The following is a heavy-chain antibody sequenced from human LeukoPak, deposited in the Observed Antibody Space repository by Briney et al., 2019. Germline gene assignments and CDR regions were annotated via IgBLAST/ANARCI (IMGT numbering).Heavy chain of an antibody. Sequence: LSLTCTVSGGSISSSDYYWSWVRQAPGKGLEWVSYISSTSNTIYYADSVKGRFTISRDSAKNSLYLQMNSLRVEDTAVYYCARARWDVWGQGTTVTVSS. CDR3: ARARWDV. V-gene: IGHV3-11*04. J-gene: IGHJ6*02. CDR2: ISSTSNTI. D-gene: IGHD5-24*01. CDR1: GGSISSSDYY.